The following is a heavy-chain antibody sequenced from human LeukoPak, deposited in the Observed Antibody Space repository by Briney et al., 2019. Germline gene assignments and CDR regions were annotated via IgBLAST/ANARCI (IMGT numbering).Heavy chain of an antibody. J-gene: IGHJ4*02. CDR1: GGSVSIGGYY. CDR2: IYYSGST. D-gene: IGHD6-19*01. CDR3: ATLAGKFDY. Sequence: PSQTLSLTCSVSGGSVSIGGYYWSWIRQHPGKGLEWIGYIYYSGSTNYNPSLKSRVTISVDKSKNQFSLKPNSVTAADTAFYYCATLAGKFDYWGQGTLVTVSS. V-gene: IGHV4-31*09.